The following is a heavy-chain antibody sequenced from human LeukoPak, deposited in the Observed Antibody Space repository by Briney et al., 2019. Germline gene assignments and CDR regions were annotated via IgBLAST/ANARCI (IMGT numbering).Heavy chain of an antibody. CDR2: INPNSGGT. D-gene: IGHD3-22*01. CDR1: GYTFTGYY. V-gene: IGHV1-2*02. J-gene: IGHJ3*02. CDR3: ARDVYDSSGYIDAFDI. Sequence: ASVKISCKASGYTFTGYYMHWVRPAPGQGLEWMGWINPNSGGTNYAQKFQGRVTMTRDTSISTAYMELSRLRSDDTAVYYCARDVYDSSGYIDAFDIWGQGTMVTVSS.